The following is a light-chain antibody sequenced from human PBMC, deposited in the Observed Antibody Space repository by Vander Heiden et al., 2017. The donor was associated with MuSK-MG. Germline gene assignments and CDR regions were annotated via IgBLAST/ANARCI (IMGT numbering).Light chain of an antibody. Sequence: SYVLSQPPSVSVAPGKTATITCGGSNIGKKSVHWYQQRPGQAPILGSFYDRDRPSGIPERFSGSNSGATAKLTISRVEAGDECDYDGQVWDTHSGQGGFGGGTKLTVL. CDR2: YDR. J-gene: IGLJ3*02. CDR1: NIGKKS. CDR3: QVWDTHSGQGG. V-gene: IGLV3-21*04.